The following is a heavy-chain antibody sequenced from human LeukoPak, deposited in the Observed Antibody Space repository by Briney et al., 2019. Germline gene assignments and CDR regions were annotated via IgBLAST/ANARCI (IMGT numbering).Heavy chain of an antibody. Sequence: PSETLSLTCSVSGGSISTYYWSWIRQPAGKGLEWIGRIYTTGGTNYNPSLKSRVTISVDTSKNQFSLKLSSVTAADTAVYYCARRYSSSLAGGFDYWGQGTLVTVSS. CDR1: GGSISTYY. CDR2: IYTTGGT. J-gene: IGHJ4*02. V-gene: IGHV4-4*07. CDR3: ARRYSSSLAGGFDY. D-gene: IGHD6-6*01.